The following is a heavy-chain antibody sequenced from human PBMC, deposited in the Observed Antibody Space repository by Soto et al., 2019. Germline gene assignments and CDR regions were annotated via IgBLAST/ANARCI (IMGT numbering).Heavy chain of an antibody. CDR1: EDTFRNYA. V-gene: IGHV1-69*06. J-gene: IGHJ2*01. Sequence: QVELVQSGAEVKKPGSSVKVSCQASEDTFRNYAISWVRQATGQGLEWMGGIIHIFGTANYAQKFQDRDTISADTSANTVYLELSSLRSEDTAVYYCASTKYDSSAYYYWYLGLWGRGTLVTVSS. CDR3: ASTKYDSSAYYYWYLGL. CDR2: IIHIFGTA. D-gene: IGHD3-22*01.